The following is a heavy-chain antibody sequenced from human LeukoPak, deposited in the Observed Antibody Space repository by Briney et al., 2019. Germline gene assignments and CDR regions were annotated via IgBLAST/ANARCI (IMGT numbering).Heavy chain of an antibody. V-gene: IGHV1-24*01. Sequence: ASVKVSCNASGYTFTELSMSWVRQAPGQGLEWMGGFDPDVGTAIYAQNFQGRVTMTTDTSTSTAYMELSSLRSDDTAVYYCAAPAAGDYDFDKWGQGTLVTVSS. D-gene: IGHD6-13*01. J-gene: IGHJ4*02. CDR3: AAPAAGDYDFDK. CDR1: GYTFTELS. CDR2: FDPDVGTA.